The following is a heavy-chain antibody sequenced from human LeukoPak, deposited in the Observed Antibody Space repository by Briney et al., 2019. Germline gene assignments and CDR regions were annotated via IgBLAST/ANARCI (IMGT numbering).Heavy chain of an antibody. CDR3: ARPTDAYYDFWSAYLGPFEY. CDR2: IYYSGSM. CDR1: GGSISSSSYY. J-gene: IGHJ4*02. Sequence: KPSETLSLTCIVSGGSISSSSYYWGWIRQPPGKGLEWIGSIYYSGSMYYNPSLKSRVTISVDTSKNQFSLKLNSVTAADTAVYYCARPTDAYYDFWSAYLGPFEYWGQGTQVTVSS. V-gene: IGHV4-39*01. D-gene: IGHD3-3*01.